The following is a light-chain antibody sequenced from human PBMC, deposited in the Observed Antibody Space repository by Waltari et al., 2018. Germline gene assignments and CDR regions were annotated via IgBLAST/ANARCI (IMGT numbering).Light chain of an antibody. CDR1: SSDVGAYNY. V-gene: IGLV2-14*03. Sequence: QSALTQPASVSGSPGQSITLSCTGTSSDVGAYNYVFWYQPHAGKAPKLMIYDVTKRPSWFSTRFAGSKSGNTASLTISGLQAEDEADYYCSSYTGRPIMVFGGGTKLTVL. CDR2: DVT. J-gene: IGLJ3*02. CDR3: SSYTGRPIMV.